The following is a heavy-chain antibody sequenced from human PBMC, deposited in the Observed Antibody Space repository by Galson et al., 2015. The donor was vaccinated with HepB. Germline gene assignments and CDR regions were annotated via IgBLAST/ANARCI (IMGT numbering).Heavy chain of an antibody. D-gene: IGHD4-11*01. V-gene: IGHV3-64D*06. Sequence: SLRLSCAASGFTFSSYAMHWVRQAPGKGLEYVSAISSNGGSTYYADSVKGRFTISRDNSKNTLYLQMSSLRAEDTAVYYCVEGDYSNNWYFDLWGRGTLVTVSS. CDR1: GFTFSSYA. J-gene: IGHJ2*01. CDR2: ISSNGGST. CDR3: VEGDYSNNWYFDL.